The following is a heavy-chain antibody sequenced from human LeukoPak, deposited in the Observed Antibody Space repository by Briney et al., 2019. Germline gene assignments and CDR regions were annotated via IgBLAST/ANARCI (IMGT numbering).Heavy chain of an antibody. J-gene: IGHJ6*02. CDR2: INHSGST. CDR3: ATGLPYYYYYGMDV. V-gene: IGHV4-34*01. Sequence: SETLSLTCAVYGGSFSGYYWSWIRQPPGKGLEWIGEINHSGSTNYNPSLKSRVTISVDTSKNQFSLKLSSVTAADTAVYYCATGLPYYYYYGMDVWGQGTTVTVCS. CDR1: GGSFSGYY. D-gene: IGHD2-15*01.